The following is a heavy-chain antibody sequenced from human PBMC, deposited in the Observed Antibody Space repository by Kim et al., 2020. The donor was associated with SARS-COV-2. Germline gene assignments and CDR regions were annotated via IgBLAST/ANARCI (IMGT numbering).Heavy chain of an antibody. D-gene: IGHD3-16*01. Sequence: SETLSLTCRVSGGSINSGGLAWSWIRQAPGKDPEWIGYIFWSGTSHQNPAINLRVTLSLQGSKYQFTLQLRSVTTAHTAVHSCARGGAPPATPFFYFDL. CDR3: ARGGAPPATPFFYFDL. CDR1: GGSINSGGLA. V-gene: IGHV4-30-2*01. J-gene: IGHJ3*01. CDR2: IFWSGTS.